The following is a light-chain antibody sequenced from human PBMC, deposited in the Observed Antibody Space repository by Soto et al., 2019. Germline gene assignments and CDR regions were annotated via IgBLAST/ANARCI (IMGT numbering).Light chain of an antibody. V-gene: IGLV2-8*01. J-gene: IGLJ1*01. CDR2: EVT. CDR1: SSDVGYYDY. Sequence: QSALTQPPSAYGFPGQSVTISCTGTSSDVGYYDYVSWYQQHPGKAPQLVIYEVTKRPSGVPDRVSASKSGNTASLTVSGLRAEDEADYYCSSYAGSNNFVFGSGTKLTVL. CDR3: SSYAGSNNFV.